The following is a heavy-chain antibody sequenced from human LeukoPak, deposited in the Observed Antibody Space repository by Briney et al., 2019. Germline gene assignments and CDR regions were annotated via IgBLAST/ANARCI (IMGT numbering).Heavy chain of an antibody. D-gene: IGHD3-10*01. Sequence: PWETLSLSCTVSGGSIGSYYWSWIRQPPGKGLEWIGYIYYSGSTKYKPSRLSRVTISVDTSQSQASLKLSSLTAADTGVYYCARGYGSGAYFAYWGQKTVHPLL. V-gene: IGHV4-59*01. J-gene: IGHJ4*02. CDR1: GGSIGSYY. CDR3: ARGYGSGAYFAY. CDR2: IYYSGST.